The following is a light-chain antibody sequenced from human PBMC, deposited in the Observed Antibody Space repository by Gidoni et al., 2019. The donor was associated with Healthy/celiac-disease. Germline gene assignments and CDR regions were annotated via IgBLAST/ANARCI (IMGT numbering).Light chain of an antibody. Sequence: SYELPQPPSVSVSPGQTARITCSGDALPKQYAYWYQQKPGQAPVLVIYKDSERPSGIPGRFSGSSSGTTGTLTISGVQAEDEADYYCQSADSSGTYVVCGGGTKLTVL. J-gene: IGLJ2*01. CDR1: ALPKQY. CDR3: QSADSSGTYVV. CDR2: KDS. V-gene: IGLV3-25*03.